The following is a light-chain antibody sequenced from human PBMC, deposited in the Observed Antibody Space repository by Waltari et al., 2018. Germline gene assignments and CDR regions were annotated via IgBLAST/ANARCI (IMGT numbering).Light chain of an antibody. J-gene: IGKJ1*01. V-gene: IGKV3-20*01. CDR2: GAS. Sequence: EIVLTQSPGTLSLSPGERGTLSCRASQSVSRFLAWYQQIPGHPPRRLIYGASTRATGIPDRFSGSGSGTDFSLTISRLEPEDFAVYYCQKYDRLPATFGQGTKVEIK. CDR1: QSVSRF. CDR3: QKYDRLPAT.